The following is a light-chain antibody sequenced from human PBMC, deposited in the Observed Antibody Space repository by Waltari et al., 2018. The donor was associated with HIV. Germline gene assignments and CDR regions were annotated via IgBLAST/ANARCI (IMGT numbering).Light chain of an antibody. V-gene: IGLV4-69*01. CDR2: INSDGSH. CDR1: SGHSNYA. CDR3: QTWGTGIWV. J-gene: IGLJ3*02. Sequence: QLVVTQSPSASASLGASVKLTCTLSSGHSNYAIAWHQHKPEKGPRYLMKINSDGSHDKGDGIPDRFSGSSSGAERYLSISSLQSEDEADYYCQTWGTGIWVFGGGTKLTVL.